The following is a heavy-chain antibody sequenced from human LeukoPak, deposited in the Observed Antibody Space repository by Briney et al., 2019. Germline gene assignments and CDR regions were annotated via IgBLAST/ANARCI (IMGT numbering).Heavy chain of an antibody. V-gene: IGHV3-21*05. CDR1: GFTFSSYG. CDR3: ARSYRATAGIVDV. Sequence: GGSLRLSCAASGFTFSSYGMHWIRQAPGKGLEWLSYISDSGSDMYSADSVKGRFTISRDNAKNSLYLQMDSLRAEDTAVYYCARSYRATAGIVDVWGQGTTVTVSS. J-gene: IGHJ6*02. D-gene: IGHD6-13*01. CDR2: ISDSGSDM.